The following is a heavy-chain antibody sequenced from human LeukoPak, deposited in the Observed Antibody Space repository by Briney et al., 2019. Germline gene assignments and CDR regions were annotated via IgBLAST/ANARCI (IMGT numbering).Heavy chain of an antibody. CDR2: ISYSGST. J-gene: IGHJ4*02. V-gene: IGHV4-59*01. CDR3: AIGRDGYNYGY. Sequence: SETLSLTCTVSGASISSDYWSWIRQPPGKGLEWIGHISYSGSTNYNPSLKSRVTMSVEPSKNQFSLNLGSVTAADTALYFCAIGRDGYNYGYWGQGTLVTVSS. CDR1: GASISSDY. D-gene: IGHD5-24*01.